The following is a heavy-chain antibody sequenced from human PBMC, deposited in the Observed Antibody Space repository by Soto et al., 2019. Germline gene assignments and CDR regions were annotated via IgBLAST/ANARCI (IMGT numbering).Heavy chain of an antibody. CDR2: IYYSGGT. CDR1: GGAIDSGGYY. CDR3: ARVGTSYARRGLDV. J-gene: IGHJ6*02. Sequence: NVSGGAIDSGGYYWCWIRQHPGKGLEWIGYIYYSGGTYYNPSLKSRVSISIDTSKNQFSLELISVTAADTAVYYCARVGTSYARRGLDVWGQGTTVTVSS. D-gene: IGHD7-27*01. V-gene: IGHV4-31*03.